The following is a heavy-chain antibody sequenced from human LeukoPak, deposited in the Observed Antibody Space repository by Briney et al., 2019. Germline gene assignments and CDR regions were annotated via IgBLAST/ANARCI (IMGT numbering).Heavy chain of an antibody. D-gene: IGHD3-10*01. CDR1: GFTFSSYS. J-gene: IGHJ4*02. CDR2: ISSSSSYI. CDR3: ARDWEVGELIYY. V-gene: IGHV3-21*01. Sequence: GGSLRLSCAASGFTFSSYSMNWVRQAPGKWLEWASSISSSSSYIYYADSVKGRFTISRDNAKNSLYLQMNSLRAEDTAVYYCARDWEVGELIYYWGQGTLVTVSS.